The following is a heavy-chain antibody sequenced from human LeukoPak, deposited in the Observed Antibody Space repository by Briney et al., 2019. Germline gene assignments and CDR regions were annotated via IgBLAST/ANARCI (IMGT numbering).Heavy chain of an antibody. Sequence: ASVKVSCKASGSTFTKYIIHWVRQAPGQGFEWVGGIDPNGGRTFHAQKFQDRVTLTRDLSPTTVYMELSSLREEDTSVYYCMRALTISGIGPPPAWGQGTLLTVSS. V-gene: IGHV1-46*01. CDR1: GSTFTKYI. CDR2: IDPNGGRT. CDR3: MRALTISGIGPPPA. D-gene: IGHD3-3*01. J-gene: IGHJ5*02.